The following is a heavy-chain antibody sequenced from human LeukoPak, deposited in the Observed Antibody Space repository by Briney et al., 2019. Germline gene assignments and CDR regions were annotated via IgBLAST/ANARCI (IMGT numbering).Heavy chain of an antibody. J-gene: IGHJ6*03. D-gene: IGHD1-14*01. Sequence: GGSLRLSCAASGFTFSDYYMSWIRQAPGKGLEWVSYISSSGSTIYYADSVKGRFTISRDNAKNSLYLQMNSLRAEDTAVYYCASTGTLYYYYYMDVWGKGTTVTVSS. CDR3: ASTGTLYYYYYMDV. V-gene: IGHV3-11*04. CDR1: GFTFSDYY. CDR2: ISSSGSTI.